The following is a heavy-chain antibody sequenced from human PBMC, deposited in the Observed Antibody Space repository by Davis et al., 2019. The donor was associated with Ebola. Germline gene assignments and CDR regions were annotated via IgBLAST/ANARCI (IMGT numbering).Heavy chain of an antibody. CDR3: ARVAIFGVVIIDY. V-gene: IGHV1-3*01. CDR2: INADNGNT. Sequence: AASVKVSCKASGYTFTSYAMHWVRQAPGQRLEWMGWINADNGNTKYSQKFQGRVTITRDTSASTAYMELSSLRSEDTAVYYCARVAIFGVVIIDYWGQGTLVTVSS. J-gene: IGHJ4*02. D-gene: IGHD3-3*01. CDR1: GYTFTSYA.